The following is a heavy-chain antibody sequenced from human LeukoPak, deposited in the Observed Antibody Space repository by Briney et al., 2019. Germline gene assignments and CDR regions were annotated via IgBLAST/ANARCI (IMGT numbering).Heavy chain of an antibody. CDR2: ISSSGSTI. J-gene: IGHJ3*01. D-gene: IGHD3-22*01. Sequence: GGSLRLSCAASGFTFSSYEMNWVRQAPGKGPEWVSYISSSGSTIYYADSVKGRFTISRDNAKNSLYLQMNSLRAEDTAVYYCARGTYYYDSSGYSHFAFDFWGQGTMVTVCS. CDR3: ARGTYYYDSSGYSHFAFDF. V-gene: IGHV3-48*03. CDR1: GFTFSSYE.